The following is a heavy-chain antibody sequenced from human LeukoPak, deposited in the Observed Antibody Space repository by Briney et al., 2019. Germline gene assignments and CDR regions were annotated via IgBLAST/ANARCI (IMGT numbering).Heavy chain of an antibody. D-gene: IGHD5-24*01. V-gene: IGHV4-30-4*08. J-gene: IGHJ4*02. CDR3: AGSGGEMATSPAYSDY. Sequence: SETLSLTCTVSGGSISSGDYYWSWIRQPPGKGLEWIGYIYYSGSTYYNPSLKSRVTISVDTSKNQFSLKLSSVTAADTAVYYCAGSGGEMATSPAYSDYWGQGTLVTVSS. CDR2: IYYSGST. CDR1: GGSISSGDYY.